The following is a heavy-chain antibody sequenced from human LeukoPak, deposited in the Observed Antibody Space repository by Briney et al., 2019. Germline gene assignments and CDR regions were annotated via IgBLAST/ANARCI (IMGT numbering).Heavy chain of an antibody. CDR1: GFTFSSYS. Sequence: GGSLRLSCAASGFTFSSYSMNWVRQAPGKGLEWVSSISSSSSYIYYADSVKGRFTISRDNAKNSLYLQMNSLRAEDTALYYCARSYGGNAWGAFDIWGQGTMVTVSS. J-gene: IGHJ3*02. V-gene: IGHV3-21*01. CDR3: ARSYGGNAWGAFDI. D-gene: IGHD4-23*01. CDR2: ISSSSSYI.